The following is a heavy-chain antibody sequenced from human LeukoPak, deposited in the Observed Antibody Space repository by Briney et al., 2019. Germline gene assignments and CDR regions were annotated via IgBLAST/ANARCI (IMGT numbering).Heavy chain of an antibody. CDR1: RGYISSSYYY. V-gene: IGHV4-39*01. J-gene: IGHJ4*02. Sequence: KTSETLSLTCTVSRGYISSSYYYWGWIRQPPVKGLEWLGQIFFRGKTYHNPALKSRVTMSVDTSRNQFSLMLDSVTAADSAVYYCARVKSSAYYYDYFDSWGQGALVTVSS. CDR2: IFFRGKT. D-gene: IGHD3-22*01. CDR3: ARVKSSAYYYDYFDS.